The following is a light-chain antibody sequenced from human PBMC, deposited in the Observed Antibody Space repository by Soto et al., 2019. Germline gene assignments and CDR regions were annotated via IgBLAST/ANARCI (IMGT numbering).Light chain of an antibody. CDR1: SRDIGYYDF. Sequence: QSALTQPPSASGSPGQSVTISCTGTSRDIGYYDFVSWYQQLPGKAPKLMIYGVDKRPSGVPHRFSGTRSGSTASLTVSGLQGEDEAVYYCSSHAGKNKYVLFGGGTKLTVL. CDR2: GVD. J-gene: IGLJ2*01. V-gene: IGLV2-8*01. CDR3: SSHAGKNKYVL.